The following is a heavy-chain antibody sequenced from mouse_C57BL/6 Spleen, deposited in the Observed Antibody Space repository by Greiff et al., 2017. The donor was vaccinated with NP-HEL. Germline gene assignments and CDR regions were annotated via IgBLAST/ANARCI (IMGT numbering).Heavy chain of an antibody. Sequence: VQLQQSGPELVKPGASVKISCKASGYSFTSYYIHWVKQRPGQGLEWIGWLYPGSGNTKYNEKFKGKATLTADTSSSTAYMQLSSLTSEDSAVYYCARSWDGYYDYWGQGTTLTVSS. CDR3: ARSWDGYYDY. V-gene: IGHV1-66*01. CDR2: LYPGSGNT. CDR1: GYSFTSYY. D-gene: IGHD2-3*01. J-gene: IGHJ2*01.